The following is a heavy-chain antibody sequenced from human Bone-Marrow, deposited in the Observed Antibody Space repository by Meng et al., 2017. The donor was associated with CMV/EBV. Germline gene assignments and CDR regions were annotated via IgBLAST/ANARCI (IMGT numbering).Heavy chain of an antibody. Sequence: SETLSLTCAVYGGSFSGYYWSWIRQPPGKGLEWIGEINHSGSTNYNPSLKSRVTISVDTSKNQFSLKLSSVTAADTAVYYCARGHYGNWLDPWGQGTLVTVSS. CDR2: INHSGST. J-gene: IGHJ5*02. CDR3: ARGHYGNWLDP. D-gene: IGHD3-10*01. CDR1: GGSFSGYY. V-gene: IGHV4-34*01.